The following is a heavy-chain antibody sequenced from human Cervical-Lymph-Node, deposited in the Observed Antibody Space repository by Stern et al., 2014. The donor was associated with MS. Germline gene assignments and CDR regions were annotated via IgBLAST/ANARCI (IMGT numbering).Heavy chain of an antibody. V-gene: IGHV4-59*08. J-gene: IGHJ4*02. D-gene: IGHD7-27*01. Sequence: VQLVESGPGLLKPSETLSLTCTVSGDSIRSYFWTWIRQPPGRTLEWIGYIYYSGSANYKPSLKSRVTMAVDTSNKQFSLKLSSVTAADTAVYYCARKADWGDYFDYWGQGTLVTVSS. CDR2: IYYSGSA. CDR1: GDSIRSYF. CDR3: ARKADWGDYFDY.